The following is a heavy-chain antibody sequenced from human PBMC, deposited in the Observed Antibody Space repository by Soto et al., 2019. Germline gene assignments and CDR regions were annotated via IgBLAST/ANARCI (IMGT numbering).Heavy chain of an antibody. Sequence: PGGSLRLSCAASGFTFSTYAMSWVRQAPGKGLEWVSAISGSGGSTYYADSVEGRFTISRDNSKNTLYLQMNSLRAEDTAVYYCAKGSASTRPYYFEYWGQGILVTVSS. CDR3: AKGSASTRPYYFEY. J-gene: IGHJ4*02. V-gene: IGHV3-23*01. CDR2: ISGSGGST. D-gene: IGHD6-6*01. CDR1: GFTFSTYA.